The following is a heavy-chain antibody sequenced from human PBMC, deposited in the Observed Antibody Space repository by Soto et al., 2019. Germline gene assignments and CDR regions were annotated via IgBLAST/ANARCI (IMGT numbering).Heavy chain of an antibody. D-gene: IGHD3-10*01. Sequence: EVHLLESGGGLVQPGGSLRLSCAASGFTFSSHSMTWVRPAPGKGLEWISGISNNNVDTFYAESVKGRFTISRNNSKHTVSPQTTSLRADDTARYFCSKWSGYGSSWGPGTLVIVYS. CDR1: GFTFSSHS. V-gene: IGHV3-23*01. CDR2: ISNNNVDT. CDR3: SKWSGYGSS. J-gene: IGHJ1*01.